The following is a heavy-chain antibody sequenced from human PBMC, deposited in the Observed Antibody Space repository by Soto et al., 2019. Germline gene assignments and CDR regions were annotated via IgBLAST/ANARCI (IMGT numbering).Heavy chain of an antibody. CDR3: ASRGVLRYFDWLLFSGAFDI. J-gene: IGHJ3*02. CDR1: GFTFSSYA. CDR2: ISGSGGST. V-gene: IGHV3-23*01. D-gene: IGHD3-9*01. Sequence: GESLKISCAASGFTFSSYAMSWVRQAPGKGLEWVSAISGSGGSTYYADSVKGRFTISRDNSKNTLYLQMNSLRAEDTAVYYCASRGVLRYFDWLLFSGAFDIWGQGTMVTVSS.